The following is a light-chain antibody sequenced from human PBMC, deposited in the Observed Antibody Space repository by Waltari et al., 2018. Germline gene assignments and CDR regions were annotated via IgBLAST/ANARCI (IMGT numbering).Light chain of an antibody. J-gene: IGLJ3*02. CDR1: SSDVGGYNY. CDR3: TSYTNSNSWV. CDR2: EVS. Sequence: QSGLTQPASVSGSPGQSIAISCTGTSSDVGGYNYVSWYQQHPGKVPKLIISEVSNGPSGVADRFSGSKSGNTASLTISGLQAEDEADYYCTSYTNSNSWVFGGGTKLTVL. V-gene: IGLV2-14*01.